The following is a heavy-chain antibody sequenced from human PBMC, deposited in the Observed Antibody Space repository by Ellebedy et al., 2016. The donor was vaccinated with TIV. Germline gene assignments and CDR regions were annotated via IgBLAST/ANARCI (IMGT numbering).Heavy chain of an antibody. J-gene: IGHJ5*02. CDR3: ARRGSYGDYAVQVNNWFDR. CDR2: IYQDGSDQ. CDR1: GFSFRSYW. V-gene: IGHV3-7*01. Sequence: PGGSLRLSCAASGFSFRSYWMSWVRQAPGKGLEWVANIYQDGSDQYYVDSVKGRFTISRDNAKNSLYLQLNSLRVEDTAVYYCARRGSYGDYAVQVNNWFDRWGQGTLVTVSS. D-gene: IGHD4-17*01.